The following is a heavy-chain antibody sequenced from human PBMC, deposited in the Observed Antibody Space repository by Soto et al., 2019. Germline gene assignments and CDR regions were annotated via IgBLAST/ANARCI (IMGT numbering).Heavy chain of an antibody. CDR3: ARSYCSGGSCYRGYYYYGMDV. Sequence: PGGSLRLSCAASGFTFSSYAMSWVRQAPGKGLEWVSAISGSGGSTYYADSVKGRFTISRDNSKNTLYLQMNSLRAEDTAVYYCARSYCSGGSCYRGYYYYGMDVWGQGTTVTVSS. V-gene: IGHV3-23*01. J-gene: IGHJ6*02. CDR1: GFTFSSYA. D-gene: IGHD2-15*01. CDR2: ISGSGGST.